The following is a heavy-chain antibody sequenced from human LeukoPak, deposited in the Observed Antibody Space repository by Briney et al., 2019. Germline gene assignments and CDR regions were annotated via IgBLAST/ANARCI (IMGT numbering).Heavy chain of an antibody. CDR3: ARSQRGPAAAFDY. D-gene: IGHD2-2*01. V-gene: IGHV3-21*01. CDR1: GFTFSSYS. J-gene: IGHJ4*02. CDR2: ISSSSSYI. Sequence: GGSLRLSCAASGFTFSSYSMNWVRQAPGKGLEWVSSISSSSSYIYYADSVKGRFTISRDNAKNSPYLQMNSLRAEDTAVYYCARSQRGPAAAFDYWGQGTLVTVSS.